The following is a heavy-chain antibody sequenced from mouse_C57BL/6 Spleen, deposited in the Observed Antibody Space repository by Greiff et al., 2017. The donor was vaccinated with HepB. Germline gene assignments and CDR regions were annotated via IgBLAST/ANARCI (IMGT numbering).Heavy chain of an antibody. Sequence: QVQLQQPGAELVMPGASVKLSCKASGYTFTSYWMHWVKQRPGQGLEWIGEIDPSDSYTNYNQKFKGKSTLTVDKSSSTAYMQRSSLTSEDSAVYYCAADGSYFDYWGQGTTLTVSS. V-gene: IGHV1-69*01. CDR1: GYTFTSYW. CDR3: AADGSYFDY. J-gene: IGHJ2*01. CDR2: IDPSDSYT. D-gene: IGHD2-3*01.